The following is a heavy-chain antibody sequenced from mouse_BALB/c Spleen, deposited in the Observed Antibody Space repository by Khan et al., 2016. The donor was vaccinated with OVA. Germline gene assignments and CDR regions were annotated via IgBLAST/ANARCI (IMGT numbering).Heavy chain of an antibody. V-gene: IGHV1-85*01. J-gene: IGHJ3*01. CDR1: GYTFTSYD. Sequence: QVQLQQSGAELVKPGASVKLSCKASGYTFTSYDINWVRQRPEQGLEWIGWMFPGDGSTKHNENFKGKATLTTDKSSSTAYMQLSRLTSEDSGAYFCARGGYGGFASWGQGTLVTVSA. D-gene: IGHD2-14*01. CDR3: ARGGYGGFAS. CDR2: MFPGDGST.